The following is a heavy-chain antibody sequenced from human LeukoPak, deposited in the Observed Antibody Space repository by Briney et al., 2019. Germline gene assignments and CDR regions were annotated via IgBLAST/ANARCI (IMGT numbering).Heavy chain of an antibody. Sequence: PSETLSLTCTVSGGSISSYYWSWIRHPPGKGLEWIGYISYSGSINYNPSLKSRVTMSVDTSKNQFSLKLSSVTAADTAVYYCARVKGREGSTVIIDYWGQGTLVTVSS. CDR1: GGSISSYY. V-gene: IGHV4-59*01. D-gene: IGHD3-10*01. CDR3: ARVKGREGSTVIIDY. J-gene: IGHJ4*02. CDR2: ISYSGSI.